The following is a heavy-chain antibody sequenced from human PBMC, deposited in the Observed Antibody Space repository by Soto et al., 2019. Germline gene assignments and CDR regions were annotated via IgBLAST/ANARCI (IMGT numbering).Heavy chain of an antibody. CDR2: NYYSGST. CDR1: GASIGGGGHY. D-gene: IGHD6-13*01. J-gene: IGHJ4*02. Sequence: TLTVLRPVSGASIGGGGHYWSWFRLPPGKGLEWVGYNYYSGSTYYNPSLKGRVTISVDTPKNQYSRKLSSVTAADTAVYYCARGVDSSSWYPLKSFNYWGQGTLVTVPA. CDR3: ARGVDSSSWYPLKSFNY. V-gene: IGHV4-31*02.